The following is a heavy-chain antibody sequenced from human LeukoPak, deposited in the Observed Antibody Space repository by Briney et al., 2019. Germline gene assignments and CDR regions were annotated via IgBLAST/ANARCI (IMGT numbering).Heavy chain of an antibody. J-gene: IGHJ4*03. CDR3: ARLRGYDSSGYYSTYFDY. Sequence: NPSETLSLTCTVSGGSISSYYWSWIRQPPGKGLEWIGYIYTSGSTNYNPSLKSRVTISVDTSKNQFSLKLSSVTAADTAVYYCARLRGYDSSGYYSTYFDYWGQGTTVTVSS. CDR1: GGSISSYY. V-gene: IGHV4-4*09. CDR2: IYTSGST. D-gene: IGHD3-22*01.